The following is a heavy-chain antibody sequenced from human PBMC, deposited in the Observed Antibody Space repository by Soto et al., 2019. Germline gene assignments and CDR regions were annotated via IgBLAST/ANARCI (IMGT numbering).Heavy chain of an antibody. CDR3: ARDTGRGGTGPTAY. CDR2: IWYDGSDK. D-gene: IGHD1-1*01. V-gene: IGHV3-33*01. J-gene: IGHJ4*02. CDR1: GFTFSSYG. Sequence: QVQLVESGGGIVQPGRSLRLSCTASGFTFSSYGMHWVRQAPGKGLEWVAFIWYDGSDKYYADSVKGRFTISRDNSKNTLYLQMKRLRAEDTAVYYCARDTGRGGTGPTAYWGQGTLVPGSS.